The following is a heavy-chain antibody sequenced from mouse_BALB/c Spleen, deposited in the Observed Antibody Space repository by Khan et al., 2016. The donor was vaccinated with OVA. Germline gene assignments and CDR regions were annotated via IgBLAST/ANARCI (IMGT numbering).Heavy chain of an antibody. V-gene: IGHV3-2*02. CDR3: DRTARKKC. Sequence: EVQLQESGPGLVKPSQSLSLTCTVTGYSITSGYGWNWIRQFPGDKLEWVGYISSSGSTNYNPSLKSRISFTRDTSKNQIFLQLNSLTTEDTATYYCDRTARKKCWGQGTTLTVSS. J-gene: IGHJ2*01. D-gene: IGHD1-2*01. CDR1: GYSITSGYG. CDR2: ISSSGST.